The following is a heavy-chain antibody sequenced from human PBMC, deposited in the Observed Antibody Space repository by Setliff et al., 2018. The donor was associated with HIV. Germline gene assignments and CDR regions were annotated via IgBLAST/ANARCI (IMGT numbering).Heavy chain of an antibody. D-gene: IGHD2-8*01. CDR2: INQDGGQK. Sequence: PGGSLRLSCATSGFTFSYYGMHWVRQAPGKGLEWVASINQDGGQKYYVDSVKGRFTISRDNAKNSLYLQMNSLRAEDTAVYYCARDKGPNLLDYWGQGTLVTVSS. CDR1: GFTFSYYG. CDR3: ARDKGPNLLDY. J-gene: IGHJ4*02. V-gene: IGHV3-7*01.